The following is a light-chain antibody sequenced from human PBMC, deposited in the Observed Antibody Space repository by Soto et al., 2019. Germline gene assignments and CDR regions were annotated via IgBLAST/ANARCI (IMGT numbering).Light chain of an antibody. CDR3: QQDYSTPTWT. CDR1: QSVLYSSNNKNY. V-gene: IGKV4-1*01. J-gene: IGKJ1*01. Sequence: DIVMTQSPDSLAVSLGERATINCKSSQSVLYSSNNKNYLAWYQQKPGQPPKLLIYWASTRESGVPDRCSGSGSGTDFTLTISSLQAEDVAVYYCQQDYSTPTWTFGQGTKVEIK. CDR2: WAS.